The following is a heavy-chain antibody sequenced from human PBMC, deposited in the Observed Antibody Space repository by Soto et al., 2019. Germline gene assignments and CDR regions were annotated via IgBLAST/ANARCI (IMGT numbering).Heavy chain of an antibody. Sequence: GGSLRLSCAASGFTFSSYEMNWVRQAPGKGLEWVSYISSSGSTIYYADSVKGRFTISRDNAKNSLYLQMNSLRAEDTAVYYCARDLGYYESSGYFDYWGQGTLVTVSS. CDR3: ARDLGYYESSGYFDY. CDR2: ISSSGSTI. CDR1: GFTFSSYE. V-gene: IGHV3-48*03. J-gene: IGHJ4*02. D-gene: IGHD3-22*01.